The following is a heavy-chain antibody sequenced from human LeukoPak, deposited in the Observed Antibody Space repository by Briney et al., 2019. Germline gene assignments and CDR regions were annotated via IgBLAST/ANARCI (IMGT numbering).Heavy chain of an antibody. D-gene: IGHD6-13*01. CDR1: GYTFTSYD. CDR3: ARGGDSSSWYAAYYYYYGMDV. J-gene: IGHJ6*02. Sequence: ASVKVSCKASGYTFTSYDINWVRQATGQGLEWMGWMNPNSGNTGYAQKFQGRVTMTRNTSISTAYMELSSLRSEDTAVYYCARGGDSSSWYAAYYYYYGMDVWGQGTTVTVSS. V-gene: IGHV1-8*01. CDR2: MNPNSGNT.